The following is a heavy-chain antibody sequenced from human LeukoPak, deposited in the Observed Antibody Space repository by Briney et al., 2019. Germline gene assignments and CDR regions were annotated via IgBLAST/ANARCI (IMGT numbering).Heavy chain of an antibody. CDR3: ARLLTTVTTSGIKNYYYYYMDV. J-gene: IGHJ6*03. CDR1: GYSFTSYW. Sequence: GESLKISCKGFGYSFTSYWIGWVRQMPGKGLECMGIIYPGDSDTRYSPSFQGQVTISADKSISTAYLQWSSLKASDTAMYHCARLLTTVTTSGIKNYYYYYMDVWGKGTTVTVSS. CDR2: IYPGDSDT. D-gene: IGHD4-17*01. V-gene: IGHV5-51*01.